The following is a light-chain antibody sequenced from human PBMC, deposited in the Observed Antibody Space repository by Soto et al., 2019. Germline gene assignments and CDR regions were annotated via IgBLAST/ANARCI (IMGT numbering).Light chain of an antibody. J-gene: IGKJ4*01. CDR3: QQYKEWPLT. Sequence: EIVMTQSPATLSVSPGERATLSCRASESVRNNLAWYQQKFGQAPRLLIYHASTRATGIPARISGSGTGTEHPLTISSQQSEDFALDYCQQYKEWPLTFGGGTKVEIK. CDR1: ESVRNN. V-gene: IGKV3-15*01. CDR2: HAS.